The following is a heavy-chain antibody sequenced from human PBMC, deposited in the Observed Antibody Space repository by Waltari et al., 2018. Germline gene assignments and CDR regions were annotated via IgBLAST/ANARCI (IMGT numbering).Heavy chain of an antibody. CDR3: ARGVLCSGGSCYSGEIDV. CDR1: GGSLSGSY. Sequence: QVQLQQWGAGLLKPSETLSLTCGVYGGSLSGSYWNWIRQPPGKGLEWIGEINHSGTTNYNPSLRFRLTISVDTSKKQFSVRLSTVTAADTAVYYCARGVLCSGGSCYSGEIDVWGQGTTVTVSS. D-gene: IGHD2-15*01. CDR2: INHSGTT. J-gene: IGHJ6*02. V-gene: IGHV4-34*01.